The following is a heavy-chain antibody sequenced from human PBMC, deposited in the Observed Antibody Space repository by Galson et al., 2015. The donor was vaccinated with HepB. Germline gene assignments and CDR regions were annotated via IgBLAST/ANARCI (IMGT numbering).Heavy chain of an antibody. Sequence: SVKVSCKASGGTFSSYAISWVRQAPGQGLEWMGGIIPIFGTANYAQKFQGRVTITADESTSTAYMELSSLRSEDTAVYYCARALGSSEYCGGDCYPLQHWGQGTLVTVSS. V-gene: IGHV1-69*13. J-gene: IGHJ1*01. CDR3: ARALGSSEYCGGDCYPLQH. D-gene: IGHD2-21*02. CDR1: GGTFSSYA. CDR2: IIPIFGTA.